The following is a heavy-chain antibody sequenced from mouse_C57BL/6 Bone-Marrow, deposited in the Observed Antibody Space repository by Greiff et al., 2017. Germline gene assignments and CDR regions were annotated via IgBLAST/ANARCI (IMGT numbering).Heavy chain of an antibody. D-gene: IGHD1-1*01. CDR1: GYTFTSYW. J-gene: IGHJ2*01. CDR3: FRYGSSYDY. V-gene: IGHV1-55*01. CDR2: IYPGSGST. Sequence: QVQLKQPGAELVKPGASVKMSCKASGYTFTSYWITWVKQRPGQGLEWIGDIYPGSGSTNYNEKFKSKATLTVDTSSSTAYMQLSSLTSAASAVYYCFRYGSSYDYWGQGTTLTVSS.